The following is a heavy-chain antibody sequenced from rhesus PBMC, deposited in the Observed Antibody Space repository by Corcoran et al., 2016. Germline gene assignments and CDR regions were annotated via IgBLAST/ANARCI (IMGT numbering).Heavy chain of an antibody. J-gene: IGHJ5-1*01. CDR3: ARQYSWNNFRFDV. CDR1: GYSISSGYY. V-gene: IGHV4-99*01. Sequence: QVQLQESGPGLVKPSETLSLTCAVSGYSISSGYYWGWIRQPPGKGLEYIGYISGRSGSTYYNPSLKSRVTISKDPSKNQFSLKLSSVTAADTAVYYCARQYSWNNFRFDVWGPGVLVTVSS. CDR2: ISGRSGST. D-gene: IGHD1-20*01.